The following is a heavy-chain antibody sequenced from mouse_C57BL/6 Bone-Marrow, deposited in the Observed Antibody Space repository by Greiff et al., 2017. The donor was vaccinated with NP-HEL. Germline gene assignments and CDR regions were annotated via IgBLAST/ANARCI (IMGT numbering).Heavy chain of an antibody. CDR2: ISRGSSTI. V-gene: IGHV5-17*01. CDR1: GFTFSDYG. J-gene: IGHJ3*01. Sequence: EVQLVESGGGLVKPGGSLKLSCAASGFTFSDYGMHWVRQAPEKGLEWVAYISRGSSTIYYADTVTGRFTISRDNAKNTLFLQLTSLMSEDTAMDYCARIYLVSDGGFAYWGQGTLVTVSA. D-gene: IGHD5-5*01. CDR3: ARIYLVSDGGFAY.